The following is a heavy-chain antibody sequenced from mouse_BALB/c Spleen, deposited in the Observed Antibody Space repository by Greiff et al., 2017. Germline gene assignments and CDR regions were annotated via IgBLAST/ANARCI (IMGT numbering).Heavy chain of an antibody. CDR2: ISSGSSTI. J-gene: IGHJ4*01. CDR3: ARDYYGSSHYAMDY. Sequence: EVHLVESGGGLVQPGGSRKLSCAASGFTFSSFGMHWVRQAPEKGLEWVAYISSGSSTIYYADTVKGRFTISRDNPKNTLFLQMTSLRSEDTAMYYCARDYYGSSHYAMDYWGAGTSVTVSS. CDR1: GFTFSSFG. V-gene: IGHV5-17*02. D-gene: IGHD1-1*01.